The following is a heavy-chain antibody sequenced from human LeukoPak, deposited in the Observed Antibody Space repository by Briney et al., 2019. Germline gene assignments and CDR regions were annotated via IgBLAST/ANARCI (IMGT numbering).Heavy chain of an antibody. D-gene: IGHD5-12*01. V-gene: IGHV4-39*07. CDR3: ARGVATKGDTLDV. J-gene: IGHJ3*01. CDR1: GGSISSSSYY. Sequence: SETLSLTCTVSGGSISSSSYYWGWIRQPPGKGLEWIGSIYYNGRTYYNPSLKSRVTISVDTPNNQFSLHLNSVTAADTALYYCARGVATKGDTLDVWGQGTVVTVSS. CDR2: IYYNGRT.